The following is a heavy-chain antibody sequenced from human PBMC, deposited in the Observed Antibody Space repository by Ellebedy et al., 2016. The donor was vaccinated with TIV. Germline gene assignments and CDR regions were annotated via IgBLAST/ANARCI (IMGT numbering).Heavy chain of an antibody. CDR3: ARDSGVIVTATFLN. CDR1: GFTFSSSW. J-gene: IGHJ4*02. D-gene: IGHD2-21*02. CDR2: IKGDGSEK. V-gene: IGHV3-7*01. Sequence: GESLKISCAASGFTFSSSWMNWVRQAPGRGLEWVANIKGDGSEKNYVDSVKGRFTISRDNSKDTLYMQMNTLSAEDTAVYYCARDSGVIVTATFLNWGQGTLVTVSS.